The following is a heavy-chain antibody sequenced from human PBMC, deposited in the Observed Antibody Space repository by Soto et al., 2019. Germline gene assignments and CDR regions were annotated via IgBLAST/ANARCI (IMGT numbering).Heavy chain of an antibody. CDR3: AKRGHYDSSRSYAPFDY. Sequence: DVQLLESGGGLVQPGGSLRLSCAASGFTFNSYAMSWVRQAPGKGLEWVSAISRGGSTYYADSVKGRFTISRDKSKSTLQLQMNSLRAEDTAVYYCAKRGHYDSSRSYAPFDYWGQGTLVTVSS. D-gene: IGHD3-22*01. J-gene: IGHJ4*02. V-gene: IGHV3-23*01. CDR2: ISRGGST. CDR1: GFTFNSYA.